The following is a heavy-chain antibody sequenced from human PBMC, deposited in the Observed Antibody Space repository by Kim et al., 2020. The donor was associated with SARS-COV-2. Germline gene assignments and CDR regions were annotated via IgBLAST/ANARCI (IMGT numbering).Heavy chain of an antibody. D-gene: IGHD2-2*03. CDR3: LKGGWGWIWDH. Sequence: GGSLRLSCTTSGFTFTGYAMSWVRQAPGKGLEWVSSIDGSDGTTYYVDSVKGRFTISRDDSKSTLYLWMTSLRVDDTAVYYCLKGGWGWIWDHWGQGA. J-gene: IGHJ4*02. V-gene: IGHV3-23*01. CDR1: GFTFTGYA. CDR2: IDGSDGTT.